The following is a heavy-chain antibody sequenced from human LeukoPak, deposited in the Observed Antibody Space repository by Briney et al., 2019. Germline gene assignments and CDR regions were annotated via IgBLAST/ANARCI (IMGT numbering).Heavy chain of an antibody. V-gene: IGHV3-21*01. J-gene: IGHJ3*02. CDR3: ARDDDYDDHNTFDM. Sequence: GGSLRLSSAASGFTFSSYSMNWVRQAPGKALEWVSSISSSSSYIYYADSVKGRLTISRDNAKNSLYLQMNSLRAEDTAVYYCARDDDYDDHNTFDMWGHGTMVTVSS. D-gene: IGHD4-17*01. CDR2: ISSSSSYI. CDR1: GFTFSSYS.